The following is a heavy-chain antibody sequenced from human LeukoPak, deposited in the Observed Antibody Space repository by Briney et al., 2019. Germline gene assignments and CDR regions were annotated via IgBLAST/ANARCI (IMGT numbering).Heavy chain of an antibody. D-gene: IGHD3-10*01. Sequence: GGSLRLSCAASGFTFSSYAMSWVRQAPGKGLEWVSYISSSGSTIYYADSVKGRFTISRDNAKNSLYLQMNSLRAEDTAVYYCARDLKGSFVYYGSGSYFNWFDPWGQGTLVTVSS. CDR3: ARDLKGSFVYYGSGSYFNWFDP. J-gene: IGHJ5*02. CDR1: GFTFSSYA. CDR2: ISSSGSTI. V-gene: IGHV3-48*04.